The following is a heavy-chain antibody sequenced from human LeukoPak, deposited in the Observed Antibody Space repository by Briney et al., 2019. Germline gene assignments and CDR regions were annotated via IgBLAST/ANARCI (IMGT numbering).Heavy chain of an antibody. J-gene: IGHJ4*02. V-gene: IGHV3-21*01. CDR1: GGSISSSS. CDR3: ARTYGSGSYFDY. Sequence: ETLSLTCTVSGGSISSSSYYWGWIRQAPGKGLEWVSSISSSSSYMYYADSVKGRFTISRDNAKNSLYLQMNSLRAEDTAVYYCARTYGSGSYFDYWGQGNLVTVSS. D-gene: IGHD3-10*01. CDR2: ISSSSSYM.